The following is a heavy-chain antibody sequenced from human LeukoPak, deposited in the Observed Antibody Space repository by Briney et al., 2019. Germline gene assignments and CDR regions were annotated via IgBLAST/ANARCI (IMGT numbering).Heavy chain of an antibody. V-gene: IGHV4-39*01. CDR3: AKSGGYGLIDY. D-gene: IGHD6-25*01. CDR1: GVSISSSSYY. J-gene: IGHJ4*01. CDR2: IYSSGST. Sequence: PSETLSLTCNVSGVSISSSSYYWGWIRQPPVKGLEWIGSIYSSGSTYYNSSLKSRVTISIDTSKNQVSLKMSSVTAADTAVYYCAKSGGYGLIDYWGQGTLVTVSS.